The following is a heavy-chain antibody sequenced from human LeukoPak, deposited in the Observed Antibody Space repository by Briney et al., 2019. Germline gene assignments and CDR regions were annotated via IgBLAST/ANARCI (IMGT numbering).Heavy chain of an antibody. J-gene: IGHJ5*02. CDR3: ARGGYSGYDFPNWFDP. Sequence: ASVKVSCKASGYTFTTYAMHWVRQAPGQRLGWMGWINAGIGNTKYSQNFQGRVTITRDTSATTAYMELSSLRSEDTAVYYCARGGYSGYDFPNWFDPWGQGTLVTVSS. V-gene: IGHV1-3*01. CDR1: GYTFTTYA. D-gene: IGHD5-12*01. CDR2: INAGIGNT.